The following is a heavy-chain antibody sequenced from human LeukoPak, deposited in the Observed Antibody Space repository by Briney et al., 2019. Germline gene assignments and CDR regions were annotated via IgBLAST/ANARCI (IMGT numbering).Heavy chain of an antibody. V-gene: IGHV1-2*02. D-gene: IGHD2-15*01. Sequence: ASVKVSCKASGYTFTGHYMHWVRQAPGQGLEWMGWINPNTDVTKYAQKLQGRVTMTRDTSISTAYMEVSRLRSDDTALYYCARDGGYCSGGNCEAKIDYWGQGTLVTVSS. CDR3: ARDGGYCSGGNCEAKIDY. J-gene: IGHJ4*02. CDR1: GYTFTGHY. CDR2: INPNTDVT.